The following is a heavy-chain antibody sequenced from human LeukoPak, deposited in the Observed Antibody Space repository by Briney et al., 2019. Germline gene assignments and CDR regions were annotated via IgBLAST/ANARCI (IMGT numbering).Heavy chain of an antibody. CDR1: GDSVSGNRAV. CDR2: THYRSKWYN. J-gene: IGHJ4*02. Sequence: SQTLSLTCAISGDSVSGNRAVWNWIRQSPSRGLEWLGRTHYRSKWYNDYAESVKGRITVNPDTSKNQFSLQLNSVTPEDTAVYYCARDAPGQSYFDYWSQGSLVTVSS. D-gene: IGHD2-2*01. V-gene: IGHV6-1*01. CDR3: ARDAPGQSYFDY.